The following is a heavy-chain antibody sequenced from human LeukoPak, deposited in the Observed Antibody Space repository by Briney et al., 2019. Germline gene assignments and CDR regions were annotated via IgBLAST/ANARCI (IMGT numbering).Heavy chain of an antibody. CDR2: IGTTGSTV. J-gene: IGHJ5*01. D-gene: IGHD2-15*01. CDR3: TRATPDPVAGLNFFDS. CDR1: GITFNNYE. V-gene: IGHV3-48*03. Sequence: EPGGSLRLSCAASGITFNNYEMNWVRQAPGKGLEWLSFIGTTGSTVYYADSVKGRFTISRDNAKSSLSLQMNSLRAEDTAIYYCTRATPDPVAGLNFFDSWGQGTLVTVSS.